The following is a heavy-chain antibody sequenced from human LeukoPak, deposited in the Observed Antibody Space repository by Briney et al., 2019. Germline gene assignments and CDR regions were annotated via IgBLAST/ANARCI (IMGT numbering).Heavy chain of an antibody. Sequence: GGSLRLSCVGSPVTFGTSAMSWVRQAPGKGLEWVSAVSAGGTNTYYADSVEGRFTISRDNSKDTLYLHMDSLRVEDTAQYFCAIINCSGGTCYDYFDDWGQGTLVTVSS. V-gene: IGHV3-23*01. J-gene: IGHJ4*02. D-gene: IGHD2-15*01. CDR3: AIINCSGGTCYDYFDD. CDR1: PVTFGTSA. CDR2: VSAGGTNT.